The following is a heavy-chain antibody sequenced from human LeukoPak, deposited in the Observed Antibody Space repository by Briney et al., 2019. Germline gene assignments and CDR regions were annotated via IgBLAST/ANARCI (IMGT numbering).Heavy chain of an antibody. D-gene: IGHD6-13*01. V-gene: IGHV4-4*07. J-gene: IGHJ3*02. CDR3: ARDTSSSWSDAFDI. CDR2: IYTSGST. CDR1: GGSISSYY. Sequence: PSETLSLTCTVSGGSISSYYWSWIRQPAGKGLEWIGRIYTSGSTNYNPSLKSRVTMSVDTSKNQFSLKLSSVTAAYTAVYYCARDTSSSWSDAFDIWGQGTMVTVSS.